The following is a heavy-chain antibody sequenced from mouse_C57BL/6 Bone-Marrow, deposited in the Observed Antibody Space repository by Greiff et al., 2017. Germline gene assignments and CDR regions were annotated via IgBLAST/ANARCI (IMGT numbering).Heavy chain of an antibody. CDR2: INPSNGGT. CDR1: GYTFTSYW. CDR3: ARSPNYGEGYVDV. J-gene: IGHJ1*03. Sequence: QVQLQQPGTELVKPGASVKLSCKASGYTFTSYWMHWVKQRPGQGLEWIGNINPSNGGTNYNGKFKGKATLTADKSSSTAYMQLSSLTSEDSAVYFCARSPNYGEGYVDVWGTGTTVTVSS. V-gene: IGHV1-53*01. D-gene: IGHD1-2*01.